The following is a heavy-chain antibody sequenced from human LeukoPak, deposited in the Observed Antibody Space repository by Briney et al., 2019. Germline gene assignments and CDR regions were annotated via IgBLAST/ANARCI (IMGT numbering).Heavy chain of an antibody. Sequence: SQTLSLTCAISGDSVSSNSAAWNWISQSPSRGVEWLGRTYYRSKWYNDYAVSVKSRITINPDTSKSQFSLQLNSVTPEDTAVYYCAREAPKGYSCGPYYFDYWGQGTLVTVSS. CDR3: AREAPKGYSCGPYYFDY. CDR2: TYYRSKWYN. D-gene: IGHD5-18*01. J-gene: IGHJ4*02. V-gene: IGHV6-1*01. CDR1: GDSVSSNSAA.